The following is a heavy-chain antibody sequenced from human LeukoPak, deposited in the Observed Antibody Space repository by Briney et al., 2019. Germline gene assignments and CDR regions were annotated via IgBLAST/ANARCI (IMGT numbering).Heavy chain of an antibody. CDR2: ISYSGWT. Sequence: PSETPSLTCTVSGDSISSHYWSWFRQPPGKGLEWLGYISYSGWTNYNPSLMSRLIISVDTSKNQFSLRLSSVAAADTAVYYCARGGVYSYGPIDYWGQGTLVTVSS. D-gene: IGHD5-18*01. V-gene: IGHV4-59*11. J-gene: IGHJ4*02. CDR3: ARGGVYSYGPIDY. CDR1: GDSISSHY.